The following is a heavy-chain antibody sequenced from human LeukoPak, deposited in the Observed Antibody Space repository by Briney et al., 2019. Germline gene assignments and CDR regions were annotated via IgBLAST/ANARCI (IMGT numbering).Heavy chain of an antibody. CDR2: FDPEDGET. V-gene: IGHV1-24*01. CDR1: GYTLTELS. D-gene: IGHD2-15*01. CDR3: ATEVVVVAAAAQPTDY. Sequence: ASVKVSCKVSGYTLTELSMHWLRQAPGKGLEWMGGFDPEDGETIYAQKFQGRVTMTEDTSTDTAYMELSSLRSEDTAVYYCATEVVVVAAAAQPTDYWGQGTLVTVSS. J-gene: IGHJ4*02.